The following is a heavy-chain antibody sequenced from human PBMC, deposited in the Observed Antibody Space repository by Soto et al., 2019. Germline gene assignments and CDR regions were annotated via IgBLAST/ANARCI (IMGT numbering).Heavy chain of an antibody. Sequence: PGGSLRLSCAASGFKVGSSYVTWVRQAPGEGLKWVSVIVSGGSTHYADSVTGRFTVSRDVSNNTVYLHMSSLRAEDTAVYFCATDSRNVGIGYFDSWGLGTLVTVSS. J-gene: IGHJ4*02. CDR1: GFKVGSSY. CDR2: IVSGGST. V-gene: IGHV3-53*01. D-gene: IGHD1-26*01. CDR3: ATDSRNVGIGYFDS.